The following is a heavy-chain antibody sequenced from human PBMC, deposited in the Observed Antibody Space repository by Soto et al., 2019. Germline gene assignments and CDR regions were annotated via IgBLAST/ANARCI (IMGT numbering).Heavy chain of an antibody. CDR1: GDSVSSNSAA. J-gene: IGHJ3*02. V-gene: IGHV6-1*01. D-gene: IGHD3-3*01. Sequence: KQSQTLSLTCAISGDSVSSNSAAWNWIRQSPSRGLEWLGRTYYRSKWYNDYAVSVKSRITINPDTSKNQFSLQLNSVTPEDTAVYYCARVGLRFLEWLNAFDIWGQGTMVTVSS. CDR2: TYYRSKWYN. CDR3: ARVGLRFLEWLNAFDI.